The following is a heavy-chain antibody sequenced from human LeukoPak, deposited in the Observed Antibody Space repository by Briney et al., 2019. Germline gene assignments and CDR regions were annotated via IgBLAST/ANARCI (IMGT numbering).Heavy chain of an antibody. CDR2: ISGSGAAT. V-gene: IGHV3-23*01. Sequence: GGSLRLSCAASGFTVSSNEMSWVRQAPGKGLEWVLTISGSGAATYYADSVKGRFTISRDNSKNTLYLQMNSLRAEDTAVYYCARDERAVAGTWNLDYWGQGTLVTVSS. CDR1: GFTVSSNE. J-gene: IGHJ4*02. D-gene: IGHD6-19*01. CDR3: ARDERAVAGTWNLDY.